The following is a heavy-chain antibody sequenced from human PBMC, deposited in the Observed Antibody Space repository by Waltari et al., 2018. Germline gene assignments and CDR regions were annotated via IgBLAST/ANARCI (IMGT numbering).Heavy chain of an antibody. Sequence: AEYMGGRFTISRDNAKNSLYLQMNSLRAEDTAVYYCARGFGDPTPPYYYYGMDVWGQGTTVTVSS. V-gene: IGHV3-11*06. CDR3: ARGFGDPTPPYYYYGMDV. J-gene: IGHJ6*02. D-gene: IGHD3-10*01.